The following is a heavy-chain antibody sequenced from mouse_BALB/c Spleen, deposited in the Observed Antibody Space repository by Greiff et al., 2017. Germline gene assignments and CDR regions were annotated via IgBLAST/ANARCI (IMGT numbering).Heavy chain of an antibody. CDR2: IWGDGST. J-gene: IGHJ4*01. CDR3: AKGGNYEDYAMDY. D-gene: IGHD2-1*01. Sequence: VMLVESGPGLVAPSQSLSITCTVSGFSLTGYGVNWVRQPPGKGLEWLGMIWGDGSTDYNSALKSRLSISKDNSKSQVFLKMNSLQTDDTARYYCAKGGNYEDYAMDYWGQGTSVTVSS. V-gene: IGHV2-6-7*01. CDR1: GFSLTGYG.